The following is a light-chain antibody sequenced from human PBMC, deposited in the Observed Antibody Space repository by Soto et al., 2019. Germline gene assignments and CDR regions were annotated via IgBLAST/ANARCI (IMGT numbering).Light chain of an antibody. CDR1: QSIDSW. J-gene: IGKJ1*01. V-gene: IGKV1-5*03. Sequence: DIQMTQSPSTLSASVGDRVTITCRASQSIDSWLAWYQQKPGKAPNLLIYKASSLESGVPSRFSGSVSGTEFTLTLSSLQPDDFATYYCQQYNSYTSGTFGQGTKVDIK. CDR3: QQYNSYTSGT. CDR2: KAS.